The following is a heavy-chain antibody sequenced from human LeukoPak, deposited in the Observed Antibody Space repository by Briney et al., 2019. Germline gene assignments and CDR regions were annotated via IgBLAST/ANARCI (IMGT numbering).Heavy chain of an antibody. CDR1: GGSISSYY. CDR3: AAAYCGGGCYLNGFDY. J-gene: IGHJ4*02. CDR2: IYTSGST. D-gene: IGHD2-21*02. V-gene: IGHV4-4*09. Sequence: PSETLSLTCTVSGGSISSYYWSWIRQPPGKGLEWIGYIYTSGSTNYNPSLKSRVTISVDTSKNQFSLKLSSVTAADTAVYYCAAAYCGGGCYLNGFDYWGQGTLVTVSS.